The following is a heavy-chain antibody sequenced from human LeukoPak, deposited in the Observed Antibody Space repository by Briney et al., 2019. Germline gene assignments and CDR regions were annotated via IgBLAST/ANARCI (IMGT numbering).Heavy chain of an antibody. CDR2: IYPGDSDT. J-gene: IGHJ5*02. V-gene: IGHV5-51*01. Sequence: GESLKISCKGSGYSFTSSWMGWVRQMPGKGLEWMGIIYPGDSDTRYSPSFQGQVTISADKSISTAYLQWSSLKASDTAMYYCARLRGNYYDSSGHNWFDPWGQGTLVTVSS. CDR3: ARLRGNYYDSSGHNWFDP. CDR1: GYSFTSSW. D-gene: IGHD3-22*01.